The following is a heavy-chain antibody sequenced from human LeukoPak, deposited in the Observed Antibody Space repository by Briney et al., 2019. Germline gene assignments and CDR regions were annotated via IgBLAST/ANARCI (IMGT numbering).Heavy chain of an antibody. Sequence: GGSLRLSCAASGLTVSGNYMIWVRQAPGTGLEWVSVICTSGSTYYADSVKGRFTISRDNSKNTLYVQMNRLRAEDTAVYYCARAVRLGRALTNWGQGTLVTVSS. D-gene: IGHD3-16*01. J-gene: IGHJ4*02. CDR3: ARAVRLGRALTN. CDR1: GLTVSGNY. V-gene: IGHV3-53*05. CDR2: ICTSGST.